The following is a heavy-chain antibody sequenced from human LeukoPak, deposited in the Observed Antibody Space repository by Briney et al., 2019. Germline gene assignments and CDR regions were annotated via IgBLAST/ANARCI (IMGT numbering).Heavy chain of an antibody. D-gene: IGHD1-1*01. J-gene: IGHJ4*02. Sequence: PSETLSLTCTVSGGSISSSSYYWGWIRQPPGKGLEWIGSIYYSGSTNYNPSLKSRVTISVDKSKNQFSLNLSSVTAVDTAVYYCARASHWNQLHYFDYWGQGALVTVSS. CDR2: IYYSGST. CDR3: ARASHWNQLHYFDY. V-gene: IGHV4-39*07. CDR1: GGSISSSSYY.